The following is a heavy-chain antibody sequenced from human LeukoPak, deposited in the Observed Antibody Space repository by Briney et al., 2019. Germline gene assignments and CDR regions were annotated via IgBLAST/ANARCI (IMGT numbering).Heavy chain of an antibody. CDR2: IKQDGSEK. J-gene: IGHJ4*02. V-gene: IGHV3-7*03. D-gene: IGHD5-24*01. CDR1: GFTVSSNY. CDR3: ARRRDGYKQFDY. Sequence: GGSLRLSCAASGFTVSSNYMSWVRQAPGKGLEWVANIKQDGSEKYYVDSVKGRFTISRDNAKNSLYLQMNSLRAEDTAVYYCARRRDGYKQFDYWGQGTLVTVSS.